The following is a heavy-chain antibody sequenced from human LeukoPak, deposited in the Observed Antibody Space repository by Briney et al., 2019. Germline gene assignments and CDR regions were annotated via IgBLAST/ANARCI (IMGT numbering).Heavy chain of an antibody. CDR3: ARISSEIAKYYFDY. CDR2: IYYSGST. J-gene: IGHJ4*02. D-gene: IGHD6-13*01. CDR1: GGSISSSSYY. V-gene: IGHV4-39*07. Sequence: PSETLSLTCTVSGGSISSSSYYWGWIRQPPGKGLEWIGSIYYSGSTYYNPSLKSRVTISVDTSKNQFSLKLSSVTAADTAVYYCARISSEIAKYYFDYWGQGTLVTVSS.